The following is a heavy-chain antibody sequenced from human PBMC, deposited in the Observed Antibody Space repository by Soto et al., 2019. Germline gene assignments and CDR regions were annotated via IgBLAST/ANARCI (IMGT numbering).Heavy chain of an antibody. J-gene: IGHJ3*01. Sequence: QVQLQESGPGLAKPSQALSLTCTVSGASLSSGGYYWTWIPQVPGKALEWIGYIFHTGTTFYNPSLKSRVVMSIDKSDNQLSLNLRSVTAADTAVYYCARGLGYDSNGRFLAAFDVWGQGTMVTVSS. CDR1: GASLSSGGYY. V-gene: IGHV4-31*03. CDR2: IFHTGTT. CDR3: ARGLGYDSNGRFLAAFDV. D-gene: IGHD3-22*01.